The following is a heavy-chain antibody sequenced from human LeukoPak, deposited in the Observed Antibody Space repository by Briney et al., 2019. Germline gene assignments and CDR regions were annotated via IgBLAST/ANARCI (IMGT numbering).Heavy chain of an antibody. CDR1: GYTFTSYA. Sequence: ASVKVSCMASGYTFTSYAMHWVRQAPGQRLEWMGWINAGNGNTKYSQKFQGRVTITRDTSASTAYMELSSLRSEDTAVYYCARGPSPGYSSGWYRNYFDYWGQGTLVTVSS. V-gene: IGHV1-3*01. D-gene: IGHD6-19*01. J-gene: IGHJ4*02. CDR3: ARGPSPGYSSGWYRNYFDY. CDR2: INAGNGNT.